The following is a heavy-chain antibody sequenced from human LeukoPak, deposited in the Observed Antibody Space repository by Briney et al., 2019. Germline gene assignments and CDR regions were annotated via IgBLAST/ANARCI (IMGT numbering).Heavy chain of an antibody. V-gene: IGHV4-59*08. CDR3: ARHAMYTSGWFDY. J-gene: IGHJ4*02. D-gene: IGHD6-19*01. CDR2: IYYTGST. Sequence: PSETPSLTCSVSGGSITNYYWSWFRQPPGEGLEWIGYIYYTGSTTYNPSLKSRVTISVDTSTNQFSLKLNSVSAADTAVYYCARHAMYTSGWFDYWGQGTLVTVSS. CDR1: GGSITNYY.